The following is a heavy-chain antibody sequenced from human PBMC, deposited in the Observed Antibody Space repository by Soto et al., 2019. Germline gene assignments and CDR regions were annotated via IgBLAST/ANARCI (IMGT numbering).Heavy chain of an antibody. V-gene: IGHV5-51*01. CDR1: GDSFTNSW. J-gene: IGHJ6*02. Sequence: PGESLKISCKGSGDSFTNSWIGWVRQKSGEGLEWMGIIYPGDSDIRYSPSFEGQVTIAADKSISTAYLQWSSLKASDTAKYYCASPTQPAYYYYGMDVWGQGTTVTVS. CDR2: IYPGDSDI. CDR3: ASPTQPAYYYYGMDV.